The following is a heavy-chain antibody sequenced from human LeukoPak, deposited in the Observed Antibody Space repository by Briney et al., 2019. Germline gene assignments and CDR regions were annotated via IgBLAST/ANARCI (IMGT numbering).Heavy chain of an antibody. CDR2: INSDGSST. D-gene: IGHD6-13*01. V-gene: IGHV3-74*01. CDR3: ARGRSSSWYGGGDY. J-gene: IGHJ4*02. Sequence: GGSLRLSCAASGFTFSSYSMNWVRQAPGKGLVWVSRINSDGSSTSYADSVKGRFTISRDNAKNTLYLQMNSLRAEDTAVYYCARGRSSSWYGGGDYWGQGTLVTVSS. CDR1: GFTFSSYS.